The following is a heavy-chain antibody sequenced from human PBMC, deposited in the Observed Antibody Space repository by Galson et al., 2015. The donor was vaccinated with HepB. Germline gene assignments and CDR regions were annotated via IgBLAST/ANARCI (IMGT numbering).Heavy chain of an antibody. D-gene: IGHD6-13*01. CDR2: IYWDDDK. V-gene: IGHV2-5*02. CDR1: GFSLSTSGVG. CDR3: ARREAAAPPRSAFDI. Sequence: PALVKPTQTLTLTCTFSGFSLSTSGVGVGWIRQPPGKALEWLALIYWDDDKRYSPSLKSRLTITKDTSKNQVVLTMTNMDPVDTATYYCARREAAAPPRSAFDIWGQGTMVTVSS. J-gene: IGHJ3*02.